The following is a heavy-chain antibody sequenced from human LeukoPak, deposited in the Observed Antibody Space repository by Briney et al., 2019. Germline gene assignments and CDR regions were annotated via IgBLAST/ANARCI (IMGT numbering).Heavy chain of an antibody. V-gene: IGHV3-30*18. CDR1: GFTFSNYG. CDR3: AKGPRIQLWGIDY. Sequence: GGSLRLSCAASGFTFSNYGMHWVRQAPGKGLEWVAVISYDESYTYYADSVKGRFTISRDNSKNTLFLQMNSLRAEDTAVYYCAKGPRIQLWGIDYWGQGTLVTVSS. D-gene: IGHD5-18*01. CDR2: ISYDESYT. J-gene: IGHJ4*02.